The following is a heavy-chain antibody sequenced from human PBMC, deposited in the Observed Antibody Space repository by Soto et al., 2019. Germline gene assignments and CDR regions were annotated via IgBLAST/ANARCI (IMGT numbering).Heavy chain of an antibody. J-gene: IGHJ5*02. CDR3: ASMAARWWFDP. Sequence: SETLSLTCTVSGGSISSYYWSWIRQPPGKGLEWIGYIYYSGSTNYNPSLKGRVTISVDTSKNQFSLKLSSVTAADTAVYYCASMAARWWFDPWGQGTLVTVSS. CDR1: GGSISSYY. V-gene: IGHV4-59*01. D-gene: IGHD6-6*01. CDR2: IYYSGST.